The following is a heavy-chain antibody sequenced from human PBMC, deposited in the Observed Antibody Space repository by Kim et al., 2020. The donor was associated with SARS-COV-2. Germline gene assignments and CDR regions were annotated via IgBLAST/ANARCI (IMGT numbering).Heavy chain of an antibody. CDR2: MNPSSGNT. V-gene: IGHV1-8*01. CDR1: GYSFSSFE. Sequence: ASVKVSCKASGYSFSSFEITWVRQATGQGLEWMGWMNPSSGNTGYAQKFQGRVTMTGNTSISTAYMEVSSLTSEDTAVYFCARSMVRGVRHGMDVWGQGTTVIVSS. D-gene: IGHD3-10*01. J-gene: IGHJ6*02. CDR3: ARSMVRGVRHGMDV.